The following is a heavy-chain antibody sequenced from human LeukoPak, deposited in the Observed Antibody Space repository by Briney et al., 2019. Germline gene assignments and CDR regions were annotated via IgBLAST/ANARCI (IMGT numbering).Heavy chain of an antibody. CDR1: GGTFSSYA. D-gene: IGHD3-10*01. J-gene: IGHJ4*02. V-gene: IGHV1-69*05. CDR2: IIPIFGTA. Sequence: GASVKVSCKASGGTFSSYAISWVRQAPGQGLEWMGGIIPIFGTANYAQKYQGRVTITTDESTSTAYMELSSLRSEDTAVYYCARDPYYYGSGSYYSDYWGQGTLVTVSS. CDR3: ARDPYYYGSGSYYSDY.